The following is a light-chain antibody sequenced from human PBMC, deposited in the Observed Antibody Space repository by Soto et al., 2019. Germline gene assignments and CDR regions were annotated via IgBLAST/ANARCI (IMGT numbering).Light chain of an antibody. J-gene: IGKJ5*01. CDR1: ESVCTR. CDR2: GAS. V-gene: IGKV3-20*01. CDR3: QQYGSSPRPSIP. Sequence: EILRSQSPYTLSLSPGERATLSCRAAESVCTRLAWYQHKTGPAPRLLIYGASNRATGIPDRFSGSGSGTDFTLTISRLEPEDFAVYYCQQYGSSPRPSIPFGQGTRLEI.